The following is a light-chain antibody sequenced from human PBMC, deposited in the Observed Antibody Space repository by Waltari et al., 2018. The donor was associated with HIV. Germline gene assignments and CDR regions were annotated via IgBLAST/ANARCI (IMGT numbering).Light chain of an antibody. Sequence: EIVLTQSPATLSLSPGDRATLSCRASQSVNSYLTWYQQKPGQSPRLLLYDASNGATGIPARFSGSGSGTAFTLTINSLEPEDFAVYYCQQRSNWPPHYTFGQGTKVEI. V-gene: IGKV3-11*01. CDR3: QQRSNWPPHYT. J-gene: IGKJ2*01. CDR2: DAS. CDR1: QSVNSY.